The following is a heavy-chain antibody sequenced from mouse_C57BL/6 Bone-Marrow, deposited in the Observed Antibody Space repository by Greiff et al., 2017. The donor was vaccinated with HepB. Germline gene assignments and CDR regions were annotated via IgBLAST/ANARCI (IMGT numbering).Heavy chain of an antibody. CDR1: GFSFNTYA. V-gene: IGHV10-1*01. J-gene: IGHJ3*01. Sequence: VQLVESGGGLVQPKGSLKLSCAASGFSFNTYAMNWVRQAPGKGLEWVARIRSKSNNYATYYADSVKDRFTISRDDSESMLYLQMNNLKTEDTAMYYCVRSAQATWFAYWGQGTLVTVSA. CDR2: IRSKSNNYAT. CDR3: VRSAQATWFAY. D-gene: IGHD3-2*02.